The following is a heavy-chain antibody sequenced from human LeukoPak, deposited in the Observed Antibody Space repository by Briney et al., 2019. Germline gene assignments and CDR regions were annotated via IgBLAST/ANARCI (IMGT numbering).Heavy chain of an antibody. Sequence: GGSLRLSCAASGFTFSSYSMNWVRQAPGKGLEWVSYISSSSSTIYYADSVKGRFTISRDNAKNSLYLQMNSLRAEDTAVYYCARDPGIYCTNGVCYTEYYFDYWGQGTLVTVSS. CDR2: ISSSSSTI. D-gene: IGHD2-8*01. V-gene: IGHV3-48*01. CDR1: GFTFSSYS. J-gene: IGHJ4*02. CDR3: ARDPGIYCTNGVCYTEYYFDY.